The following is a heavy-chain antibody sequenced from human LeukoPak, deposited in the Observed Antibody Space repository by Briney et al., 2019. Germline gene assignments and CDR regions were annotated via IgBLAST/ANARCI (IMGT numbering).Heavy chain of an antibody. Sequence: ASVTVSFKASGYSFNTYGISWVRQAPGQGLEWMGWISAWNGVTNYAQNLQDRVTMTTDTSTSTAYMELRSLRSDDTAVYYCAREERGYSGDYWGQGTLVTVSS. D-gene: IGHD5-18*01. J-gene: IGHJ4*02. CDR2: ISAWNGVT. CDR3: AREERGYSGDY. V-gene: IGHV1-18*01. CDR1: GYSFNTYG.